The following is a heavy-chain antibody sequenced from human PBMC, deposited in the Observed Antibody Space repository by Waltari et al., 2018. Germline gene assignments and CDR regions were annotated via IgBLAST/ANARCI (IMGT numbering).Heavy chain of an antibody. CDR3: ARANDSGYQIDY. D-gene: IGHD6-25*01. V-gene: IGHV1-69*02. CDR1: GGTFSSYT. Sequence: QVQLVQSGAEVKKPGSSVKVSCKASGGTFSSYTISWVRQAPGQGLEWMGRISPILGIANYAQKFQGRVTITADKATSTAYMELSSLRSEDTAVYYCARANDSGYQIDYWGQGTLVTVSS. J-gene: IGHJ4*02. CDR2: ISPILGIA.